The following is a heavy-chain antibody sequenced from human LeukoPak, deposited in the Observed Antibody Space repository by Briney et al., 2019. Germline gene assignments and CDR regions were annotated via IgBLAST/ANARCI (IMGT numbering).Heavy chain of an antibody. CDR2: ISGSGGST. J-gene: IGHJ4*02. D-gene: IGHD3-10*01. Sequence: GGSLRLSCAASGFTFSSYAMSWDRQAPGKGLEWVSAISGSGGSTYYADSVKGRFTISRDNSKNTLYLQMNSLRAEDTAVYYCAKDPQLLWFGESTAKVDYWGQGTLVTVSS. CDR1: GFTFSSYA. CDR3: AKDPQLLWFGESTAKVDY. V-gene: IGHV3-23*01.